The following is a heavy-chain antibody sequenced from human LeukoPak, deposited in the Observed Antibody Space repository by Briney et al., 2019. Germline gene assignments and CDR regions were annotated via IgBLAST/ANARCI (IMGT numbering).Heavy chain of an antibody. CDR2: IKQDGSEK. CDR3: ARDLNSGSYYSGFPWFDP. J-gene: IGHJ5*02. D-gene: IGHD1-26*01. CDR1: GFTFSSYW. V-gene: IGHV3-7*01. Sequence: GGSLRLSCAASGFTFSSYWMSWVRQAPGKGLEWVANIKQDGSEKYYVDSVKGRFTISRDNAKNSLYLQMNSLRAEDMAVYYCARDLNSGSYYSGFPWFDPWGQGTLVTVSS.